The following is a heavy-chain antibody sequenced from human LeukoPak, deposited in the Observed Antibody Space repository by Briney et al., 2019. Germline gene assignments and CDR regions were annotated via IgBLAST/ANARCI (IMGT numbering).Heavy chain of an antibody. CDR1: GDSISSGDYY. CDR3: ARAIREAAASIMVPGGVPANYYYYMDV. V-gene: IGHV4-61*02. Sequence: SSETLSLTCTVSGDSISSGDYYWSWIRQPAGKGLEWIGRISSSGSTNYNPSLKSRVTISVDTSKNQFSLKLSSVTAADTSVYYCARAIREAAASIMVPGGVPANYYYYMDVWGKGTTVTISS. D-gene: IGHD6-13*01. CDR2: ISSSGST. J-gene: IGHJ6*03.